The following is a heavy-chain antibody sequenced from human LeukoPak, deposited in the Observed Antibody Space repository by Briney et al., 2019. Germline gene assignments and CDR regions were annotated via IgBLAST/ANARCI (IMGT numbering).Heavy chain of an antibody. Sequence: PGGSPRLSCAASGFTFDDYGMSWVRQAPGKGLEWVSGINWNGGSTGYADSVKGRFTISRDNAKNSLYLQMNSLRAEDTALYYCARDNLRFWSGYYPLDYWGQGILVTVSS. CDR2: INWNGGST. D-gene: IGHD3-3*01. J-gene: IGHJ4*02. V-gene: IGHV3-20*04. CDR3: ARDNLRFWSGYYPLDY. CDR1: GFTFDDYG.